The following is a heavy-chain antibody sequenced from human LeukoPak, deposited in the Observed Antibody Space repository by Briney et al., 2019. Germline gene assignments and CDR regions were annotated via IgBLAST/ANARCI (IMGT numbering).Heavy chain of an antibody. CDR3: ARVPGILTGYSVYYYYYMDV. CDR1: GFTFSDYY. V-gene: IGHV3-11*04. CDR2: ISSSGSTI. D-gene: IGHD3-9*01. J-gene: IGHJ6*03. Sequence: GGSLRLSCAASGFTFSDYYMSWIRQAPGKGLEWVSYISSSGSTIYYADSLKGRFTISRDSAKGSLYLQMNSLRVEDTAVYYCARVPGILTGYSVYYYYYMDVWGKGTTVTVSS.